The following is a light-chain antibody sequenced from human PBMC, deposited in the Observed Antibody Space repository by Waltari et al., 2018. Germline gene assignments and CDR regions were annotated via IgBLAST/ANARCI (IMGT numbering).Light chain of an antibody. CDR2: GND. V-gene: IGLV1-44*01. CDR3: AAWDESLKGWV. CDR1: NSNIGSNT. Sequence: QSVLTQPPSLSGTPGQRVTISCSGSNSNIGSNTVDWYQVLPGTAPKLLIHGNDQRPSGVPDRFSGSKCGASGSLASSGLEPEDESEYYCAAWDESLKGWVFGGGTRLTVL. J-gene: IGLJ3*02.